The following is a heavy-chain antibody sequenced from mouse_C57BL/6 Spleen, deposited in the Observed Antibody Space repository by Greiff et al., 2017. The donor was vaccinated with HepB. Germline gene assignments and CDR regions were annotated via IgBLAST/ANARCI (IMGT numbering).Heavy chain of an antibody. CDR1: GYTFTDYE. Sequence: VQLQQSGAELVRPGASVTLSCKASGYTFTDYEMHWVKQTPVHGLEWIGAIDPETGGTAYNQKFKDKAILTADKSSSTAYMELRSLTSEDSAVYYCTRSNWEFAYWGQGTLVTVSA. J-gene: IGHJ3*01. D-gene: IGHD4-1*01. CDR2: IDPETGGT. CDR3: TRSNWEFAY. V-gene: IGHV1-15*01.